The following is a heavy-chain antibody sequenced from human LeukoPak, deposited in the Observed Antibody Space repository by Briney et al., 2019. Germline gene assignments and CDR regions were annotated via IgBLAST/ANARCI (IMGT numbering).Heavy chain of an antibody. J-gene: IGHJ4*02. CDR3: ARVRPLYSGSYYFDY. CDR1: GGTFSSYA. V-gene: IGHV1-69*13. Sequence: GASVKVSCKASGGTFSSYAISWVRQAPGQGLEWMGGIIPIFGTANYAQKFQGRVTITADESASTAYMELSSLRPEDTAVYYCARVRPLYSGSYYFDYWGQGTLVTVSS. CDR2: IIPIFGTA. D-gene: IGHD1-26*01.